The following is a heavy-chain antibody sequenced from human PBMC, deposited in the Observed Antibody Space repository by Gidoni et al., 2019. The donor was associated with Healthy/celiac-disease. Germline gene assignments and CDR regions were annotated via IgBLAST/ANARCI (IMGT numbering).Heavy chain of an antibody. V-gene: IGHV4-39*01. CDR3: ARLWDPLDDYGDYGLFDP. J-gene: IGHJ5*02. CDR2: IYYSGST. D-gene: IGHD4-17*01. Sequence: QLQLQESGPGLVKPSEALSLTCTVSGGSISSSSYYWGWIRQPPGKGLEWIGSIYYSGSTYYTPALKSRVTISVDTSKNQFSLKLSSVTAADTAVYYCARLWDPLDDYGDYGLFDPWGQGTLVTVSS. CDR1: GGSISSSSYY.